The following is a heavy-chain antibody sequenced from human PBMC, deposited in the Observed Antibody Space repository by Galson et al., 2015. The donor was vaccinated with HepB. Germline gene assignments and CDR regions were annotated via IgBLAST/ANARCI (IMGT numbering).Heavy chain of an antibody. CDR1: GGSVSSGSYY. V-gene: IGHV4-61*01. Sequence: EILSLTCSVSGGSVSSGSYYWNWIRQPPGKGLEWIGYIYYSGITNYNPSPKSRVTISLDTSNNQFSLKLSSLTAADTAVYYCTTGGVWGQGTTVTVSS. J-gene: IGHJ6*02. D-gene: IGHD3-16*01. CDR2: IYYSGIT. CDR3: TTGGV.